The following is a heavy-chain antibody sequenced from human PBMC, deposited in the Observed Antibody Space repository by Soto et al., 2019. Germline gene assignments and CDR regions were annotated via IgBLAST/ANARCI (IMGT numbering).Heavy chain of an antibody. CDR2: ISYDGSNK. D-gene: IGHD5-12*01. CDR1: GFTFSSYG. J-gene: IGHJ6*02. Sequence: QVQLVESGGGVVQPGRSLRLSCAASGFTFSSYGMHWVRQAPGKGLEWVAVISYDGSNKYYADSVKGRFTISRDNSKNTLYLQMNSLRAEDTAVYYCAKVGRMATLAGRDVWGQGTTVTVSS. CDR3: AKVGRMATLAGRDV. V-gene: IGHV3-30*18.